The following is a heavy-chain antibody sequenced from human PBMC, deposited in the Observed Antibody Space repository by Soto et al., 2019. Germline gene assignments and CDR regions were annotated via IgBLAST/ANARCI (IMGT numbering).Heavy chain of an antibody. V-gene: IGHV4-61*01. CDR2: IYRGSP. Sequence: QVQLQESGPGQVKPSETLFLTCTVSGGSVSSGTYYWSWIRQPAGKGLEWMGYIYRGSPNYNPSLESRDTMSVDTSTPKFSLMLRSVTAADTAVYYCSRDQGLGAGYFALWGRGTLVTVSS. J-gene: IGHJ2*01. CDR1: GGSVSSGTYY. D-gene: IGHD7-27*01. CDR3: SRDQGLGAGYFAL.